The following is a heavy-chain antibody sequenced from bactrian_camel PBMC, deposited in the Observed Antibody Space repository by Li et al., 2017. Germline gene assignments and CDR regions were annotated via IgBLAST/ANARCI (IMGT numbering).Heavy chain of an antibody. CDR2: IEGDGSA. J-gene: IGHJ4*01. Sequence: VQLVESGGGSVLTGGSLRLSCAVYGSTFNRHCMAWFREAPGKEREGVAVIEGDGSASYADTVQGRFAISKDNAKNTLYLQMNSLKPEDTAMYYCAAVAVVAGTTCLAPPTRVRRYWGQGTQVTVS. D-gene: IGHD6*01. CDR3: AAVAVVAGTTCLAPPTRVRRY. CDR1: GSTFNRHC. V-gene: IGHV3S26*01.